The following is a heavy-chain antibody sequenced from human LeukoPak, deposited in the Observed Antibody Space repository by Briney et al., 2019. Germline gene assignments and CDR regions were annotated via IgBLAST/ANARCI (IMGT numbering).Heavy chain of an antibody. CDR3: ARDPGYCSGGSCWWSVTTSQDAFDI. V-gene: IGHV3-30*04. D-gene: IGHD2-15*01. J-gene: IGHJ3*02. CDR2: ISYDGSNK. Sequence: GGSLRLSCAASGLTFSSYAMHWVRQAPGKGLEWVAVISYDGSNKYYADSVKGRFTISRDNSKNTLYLQMNSLRAEDTAVYYCARDPGYCSGGSCWWSVTTSQDAFDIWGQGTMVTVSS. CDR1: GLTFSSYA.